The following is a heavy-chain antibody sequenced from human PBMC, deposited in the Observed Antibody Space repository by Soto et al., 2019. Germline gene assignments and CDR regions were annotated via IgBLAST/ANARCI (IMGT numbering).Heavy chain of an antibody. CDR2: ISGSGGST. CDR1: GFTFSSYA. CDR3: AKDGTSTYYDYIWGSYRLASSSDY. Sequence: GGSLRLSCAASGFTFSSYAMSWVRQAPGKGLEWVSAISGSGGSTYYAGSVKGRFTISRDNSKNTLYLQMNSLRAEDTAVYYCAKDGTSTYYDYIWGSYRLASSSDYWGQGPLVTVSS. D-gene: IGHD3-16*02. V-gene: IGHV3-23*01. J-gene: IGHJ4*02.